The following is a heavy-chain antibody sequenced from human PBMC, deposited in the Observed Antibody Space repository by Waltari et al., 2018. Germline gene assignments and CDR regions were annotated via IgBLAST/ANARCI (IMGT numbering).Heavy chain of an antibody. Sequence: EVQLVESGGGLVKPGGSLRLSCAASGFTFSSYRMNWVRQAPGKGLEWVPSISTSGRYIYYADSVKGRFTISRGNAKTSLYLQMNSLRAEDTAVYYCARSDYGDAADYWGQGTLVTVSS. V-gene: IGHV3-21*01. CDR2: ISTSGRYI. J-gene: IGHJ4*02. D-gene: IGHD4-17*01. CDR1: GFTFSSYR. CDR3: ARSDYGDAADY.